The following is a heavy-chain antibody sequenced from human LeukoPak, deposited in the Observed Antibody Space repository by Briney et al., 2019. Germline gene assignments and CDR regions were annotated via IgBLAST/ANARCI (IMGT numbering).Heavy chain of an antibody. D-gene: IGHD7-27*01. CDR3: AAAGPGH. CDR2: INHSGST. J-gene: IGHJ4*02. V-gene: IGHV4-34*01. Sequence: PSETLSLTCAVYGGSFSGYYWSWIRQPPGKGLEWIGEINHSGSTNYNPSLKSRVTISVDTSKNQFSLKLNSMTAADTAVYYCAAAGPGHWGQGTLVTVSS. CDR1: GGSFSGYY.